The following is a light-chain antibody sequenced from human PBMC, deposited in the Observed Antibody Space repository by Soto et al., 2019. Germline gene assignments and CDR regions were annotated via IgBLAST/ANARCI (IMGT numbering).Light chain of an antibody. J-gene: IGKJ3*01. CDR3: MQARGLFT. CDR2: LGS. V-gene: IGKV2-28*01. CDR1: QSLLHSNGYNY. Sequence: DIVMTQSPLSLPVTPGEPASISCRSSQSLLHSNGYNYLDWYLQKPGQSPQLLIYLGSNRASGVPDRFSGSGSGTDFTLKISRVEAEDVGVYYCMQARGLFTFGPGTKVDIK.